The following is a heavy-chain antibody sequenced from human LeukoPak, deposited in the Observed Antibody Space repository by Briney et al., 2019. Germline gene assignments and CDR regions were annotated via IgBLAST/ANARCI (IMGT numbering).Heavy chain of an antibody. CDR1: GYSFTSYW. CDR3: ARHRGGRGWVLDF. Sequence: GESLKISCKGSGYSFTSYWIAWVRQMPGKGLEWMGAIYPGDSDTRYSPSFQGQVTISADKSIGTAYVQWNSLKASDTAMYYGARHRGGRGWVLDFWGQGTLVPVSS. D-gene: IGHD6-19*01. J-gene: IGHJ4*02. V-gene: IGHV5-51*01. CDR2: IYPGDSDT.